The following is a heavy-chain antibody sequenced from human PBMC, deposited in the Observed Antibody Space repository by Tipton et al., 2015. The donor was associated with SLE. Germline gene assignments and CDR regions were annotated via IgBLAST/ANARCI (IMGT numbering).Heavy chain of an antibody. CDR2: IYHSGST. CDR1: GGSFSGYY. J-gene: IGHJ3*02. CDR3: ARFSVSSGHAFDI. D-gene: IGHD6-19*01. V-gene: IGHV4-38-2*01. Sequence: TLSLTCAVYGGSFSGYYWGWIRQPPGKGLEWIGSIYHSGSTYYNPSLKSRVTISVDTSKNQFSLKLSSETAADTAVYYCARFSVSSGHAFDIWGQGTMVTVSS.